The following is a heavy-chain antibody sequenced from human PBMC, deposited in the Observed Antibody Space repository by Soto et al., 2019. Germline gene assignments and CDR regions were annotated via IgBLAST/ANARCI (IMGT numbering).Heavy chain of an antibody. CDR2: IYHSGST. J-gene: IGHJ6*02. D-gene: IGHD5-12*01. Sequence: QVQLQESGPGLVKPSGNLSLTCAVSGGSISSINWWSWVRQPPGKGLKWIGEIYHSGSTTYNPSLKSRVTISVDKSKNQFSLKLKSVTAADTAIYYCARGGGPDIAYGMDVWGQGTTVIVSS. CDR3: ARGGGPDIAYGMDV. CDR1: GGSISSINW. V-gene: IGHV4-4*02.